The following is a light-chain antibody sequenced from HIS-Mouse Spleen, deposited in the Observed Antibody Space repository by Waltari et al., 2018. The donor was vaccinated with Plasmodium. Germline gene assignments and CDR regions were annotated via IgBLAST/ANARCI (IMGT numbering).Light chain of an antibody. CDR1: SRDVGGYNY. CDR2: KVS. CDR3: SSYTSSSTLV. V-gene: IGLV2-14*01. Sequence: QSALTQPASVSGSPGQSITISCTGTSRDVGGYNYVSWYQQHPGKAPKLMISKVSNRPSGVSNRFSGSKSGNTASLTISGLQAEDEADYYCSSYTSSSTLVFGGGTKLTVL. J-gene: IGLJ3*02.